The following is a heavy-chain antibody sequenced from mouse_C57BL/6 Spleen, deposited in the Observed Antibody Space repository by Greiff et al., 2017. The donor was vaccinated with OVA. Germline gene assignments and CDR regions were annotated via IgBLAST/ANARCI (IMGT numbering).Heavy chain of an antibody. V-gene: IGHV1-15*01. CDR2: IDPETGGT. D-gene: IGHD1-1*01. J-gene: IGHJ2*01. CDR1: GYTFTDYE. CDR3: TRGDYYGSYYFDY. Sequence: VQLQESGAELVRPGASVTLSCKASGYTFTDYEMHWVKQTPVHGLEWIGAIDPETGGTAYNQKFKGKAILTADKSSSTAYMELRSLTSEDSAVYYCTRGDYYGSYYFDYWGQGTTLTVSS.